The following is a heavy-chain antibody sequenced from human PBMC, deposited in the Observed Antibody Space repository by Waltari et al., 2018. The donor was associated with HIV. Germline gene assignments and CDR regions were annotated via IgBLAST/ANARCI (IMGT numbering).Heavy chain of an antibody. V-gene: IGHV1-18*01. CDR3: ARGGGVVVGAMFDY. CDR1: GYTFSSYA. Sequence: QVQLVQSGAEVKKPGASVKVSCKASGYTFSSYAINWVRQAPGQGLEWMGWDSAYNGNRNYAQKFQGRVTMTTDKSTSTAYMELRSLRSDDTAAYYCARGGGVVVGAMFDYWGQGTLVTVSS. J-gene: IGHJ4*02. CDR2: DSAYNGNR. D-gene: IGHD1-26*01.